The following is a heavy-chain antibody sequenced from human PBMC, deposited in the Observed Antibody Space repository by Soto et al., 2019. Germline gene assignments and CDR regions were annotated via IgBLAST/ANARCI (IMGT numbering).Heavy chain of an antibody. J-gene: IGHJ4*02. CDR2: IYYSGST. D-gene: IGHD5-18*01. Sequence: SETLSLTCTVSGGSISSGDYYWSWIRQPPGKGLELIGYIYYSGSTYYNPSLKSRVTISVDTSKNQFSLKLSSVTAADTAVYYCARVPPRGYSYGSADYWGQGTLDTVSS. CDR3: ARVPPRGYSYGSADY. CDR1: GGSISSGDYY. V-gene: IGHV4-30-4*01.